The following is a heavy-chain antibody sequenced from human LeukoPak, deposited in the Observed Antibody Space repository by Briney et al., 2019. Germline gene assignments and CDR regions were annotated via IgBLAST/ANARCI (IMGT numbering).Heavy chain of an antibody. D-gene: IGHD1-26*01. CDR2: IYYSGST. V-gene: IGHV4-59*01. CDR3: ARARMSGSPFWAFDI. CDR1: GGSISSYY. J-gene: IGHJ3*02. Sequence: SSETLSLTCTVSGGSISSYYWSWLRQPPGKGLEWIGYIYYSGSTNYNPSLKSRVTISVDTSKNQFSLKLTSVSAADTAVYYCARARMSGSPFWAFDIWGQGTMVTVSS.